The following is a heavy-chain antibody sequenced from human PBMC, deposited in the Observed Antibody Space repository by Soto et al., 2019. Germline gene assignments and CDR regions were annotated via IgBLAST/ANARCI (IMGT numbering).Heavy chain of an antibody. J-gene: IGHJ4*02. CDR1: GGSISSYY. CDR2: IYYSGST. Sequence: SETLSLTCTVSGGSISSYYWSWIRQPPGKGLEWIGYIYYSGSTNYNPSLKSRVTISVDTSKNQFSLKLSSVTAADTAVYYCARHVGRGLLIRPMWDYWGQGTLVTVSS. CDR3: ARHVGRGLLIRPMWDY. V-gene: IGHV4-59*08. D-gene: IGHD2-15*01.